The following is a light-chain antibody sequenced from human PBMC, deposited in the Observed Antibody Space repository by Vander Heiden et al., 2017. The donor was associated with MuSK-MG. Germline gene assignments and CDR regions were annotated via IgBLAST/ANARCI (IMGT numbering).Light chain of an antibody. J-gene: IGKJ2*01. CDR2: WAS. CDR3: QQDDSTPYT. CDR1: QSVLYSSNNKNY. Sequence: DIVMTQSPDSLAVSLGERATINCKSSQSVLYSSNNKNYVAWYQQKPGQPPKLLIYWASTRESGVPDRFSGGGSGTDFTLTSSRLQAEDVAVYYCQQDDSTPYTFGQGTKLEIK. V-gene: IGKV4-1*01.